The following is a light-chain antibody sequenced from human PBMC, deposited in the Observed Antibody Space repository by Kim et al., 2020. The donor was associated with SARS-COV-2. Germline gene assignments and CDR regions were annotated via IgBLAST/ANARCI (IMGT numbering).Light chain of an antibody. Sequence: ASVGDRVTITCRASQGISYYLAWFQQEPGKAPKSLIYGTSNLQSGVPSKFSGSGSGTDFTLTISSLQPEDVATYYCQQYNRYPRTFGQGTKVDIK. CDR2: GTS. V-gene: IGKV1-16*02. CDR3: QQYNRYPRT. CDR1: QGISYY. J-gene: IGKJ1*01.